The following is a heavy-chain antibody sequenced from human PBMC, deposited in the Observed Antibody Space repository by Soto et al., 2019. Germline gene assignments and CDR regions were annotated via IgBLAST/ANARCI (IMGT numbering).Heavy chain of an antibody. CDR1: GFTFSSYG. J-gene: IGHJ4*02. Sequence: QVQLVESGGGVVQPGRSLRLSCAASGFTFSSYGMHWVRQAPGKGLEWVAVISYDGSNKYYADSVKGRFTISRDNSKNTLYLQMSSLRAEDTAVYYCAKDRRGRMVYDTLDYWGQGTLVTVSS. CDR2: ISYDGSNK. D-gene: IGHD2-8*01. V-gene: IGHV3-30*18. CDR3: AKDRRGRMVYDTLDY.